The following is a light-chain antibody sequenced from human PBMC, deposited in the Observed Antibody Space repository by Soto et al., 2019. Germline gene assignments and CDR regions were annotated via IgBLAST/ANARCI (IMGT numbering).Light chain of an antibody. CDR3: QQLNSYPSIT. CDR1: QDIAIY. Sequence: IQLTQSPSSLSASVGDRVTITCRASQDIAIYLAWYQQKPGEAPKLLIYAASTLYGGVPSRFSGSGSGTDFTLTISSLQPEDFATYYCQQLNSYPSITFGQGTRLEIK. V-gene: IGKV1-9*01. J-gene: IGKJ5*01. CDR2: AAS.